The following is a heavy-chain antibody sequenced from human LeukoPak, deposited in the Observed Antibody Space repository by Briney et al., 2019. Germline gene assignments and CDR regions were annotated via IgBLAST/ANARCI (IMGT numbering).Heavy chain of an antibody. CDR1: GASISSHY. J-gene: IGHJ5*02. CDR2: IYYRGST. V-gene: IGHV4-59*11. Sequence: SETLSLTCTVSGASISSHYWCWIRQPPGTGLEWIGDIYYRGSTTYNPSLKSRVSISLDTSRNQLSLNLSSVTAADTAVYYCAKLEVGRFDPWGLGTLVTVSS. D-gene: IGHD7-27*01. CDR3: AKLEVGRFDP.